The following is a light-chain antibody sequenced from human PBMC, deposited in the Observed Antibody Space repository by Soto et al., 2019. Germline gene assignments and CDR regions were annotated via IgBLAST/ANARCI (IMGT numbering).Light chain of an antibody. CDR3: QQYNTYPWT. CDR2: AAS. V-gene: IGKV1-16*02. Sequence: DIQMTQSPSSLSASVGDRVTITCRASRDITNFLVWFQQKPGKAPKPLIYAASSLKSGVPSNFSGSGFGTEFTLTISSLQPEDFATYYCQQYNTYPWTFGQGTKVEIK. CDR1: RDITNF. J-gene: IGKJ1*01.